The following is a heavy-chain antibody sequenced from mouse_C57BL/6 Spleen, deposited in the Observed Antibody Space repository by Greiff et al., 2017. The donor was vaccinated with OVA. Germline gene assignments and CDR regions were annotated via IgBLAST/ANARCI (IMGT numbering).Heavy chain of an antibody. CDR1: GYTFTSYG. CDR3: ARMRDDGYYPYAMDY. D-gene: IGHD2-3*01. CDR2: IYPRSGNT. Sequence: QVQLQQSGAELARPGASVKLSCKASGYTFTSYGISWVKQRTGQGLEWIGEIYPRSGNTYYNEKFKGKATLTADKSSSTAYMELRSLTSEDSAVYFCARMRDDGYYPYAMDYWGQGTSVTVSS. V-gene: IGHV1-81*01. J-gene: IGHJ4*01.